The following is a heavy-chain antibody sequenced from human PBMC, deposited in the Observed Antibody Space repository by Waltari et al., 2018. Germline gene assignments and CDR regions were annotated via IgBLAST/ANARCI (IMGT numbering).Heavy chain of an antibody. CDR1: GFTFSSYG. V-gene: IGHV3-30*03. Sequence: QVQLVESGGGVVQPGRSLRLSCAVSGFTFSSYGMHWVRQAPGKGLECVEVVSYDGSKKYYADSVKGLFTISRDNSKNTLYLQMNSLRAEDTAVYYCARDSGITIFGVVDYWGQGTLVTVSS. J-gene: IGHJ4*02. CDR2: VSYDGSKK. CDR3: ARDSGITIFGVVDY. D-gene: IGHD3-3*01.